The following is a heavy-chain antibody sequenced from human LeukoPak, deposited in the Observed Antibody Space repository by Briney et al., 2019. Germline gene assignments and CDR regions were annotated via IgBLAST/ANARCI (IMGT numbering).Heavy chain of an antibody. D-gene: IGHD3-9*01. Sequence: PGGSLRLSCAASGFTFSNYAMSWVRQAPGKGLEWVSDIVGTGGSTYYADSVKGRFTISRDNSKNTLYLQMNSLRAEDTAVYYCAKWGDYDILTGYYDSDYWGQGTLVTVSS. CDR1: GFTFSNYA. CDR3: AKWGDYDILTGYYDSDY. CDR2: IVGTGGST. J-gene: IGHJ4*02. V-gene: IGHV3-23*01.